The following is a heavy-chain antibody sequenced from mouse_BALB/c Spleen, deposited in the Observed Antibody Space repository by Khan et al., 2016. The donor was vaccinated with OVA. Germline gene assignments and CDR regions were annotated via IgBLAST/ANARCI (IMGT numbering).Heavy chain of an antibody. CDR1: GYTFTDYS. Sequence: QVQLQQSGPELVRPGVSVKISRKGSGYTFTDYSMHWVKQSHAKSLEWIGVISTYSVNTNYNQKFKGKATLTVDKSSSTAYMELARMTSEDSAIYYCAIRDYFDYWGQGTTLTVSS. CDR3: AIRDYFDY. CDR2: ISTYSVNT. V-gene: IGHV1S137*01. J-gene: IGHJ2*01.